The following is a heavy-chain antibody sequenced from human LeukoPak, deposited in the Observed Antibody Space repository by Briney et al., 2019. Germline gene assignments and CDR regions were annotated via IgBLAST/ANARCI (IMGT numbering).Heavy chain of an antibody. CDR3: AKGFRTYLDY. Sequence: GGSLRLSCAASGFTFSSYAMSWVRQAPGKGLEWVSGISGSGGSTYYPDSVKGRFTISRDNSKNTLYLQMNSLSAEDTAVYYCAKGFRTYLDYWGQGTLVTVSS. D-gene: IGHD3-3*01. J-gene: IGHJ4*02. V-gene: IGHV3-23*01. CDR1: GFTFSSYA. CDR2: ISGSGGST.